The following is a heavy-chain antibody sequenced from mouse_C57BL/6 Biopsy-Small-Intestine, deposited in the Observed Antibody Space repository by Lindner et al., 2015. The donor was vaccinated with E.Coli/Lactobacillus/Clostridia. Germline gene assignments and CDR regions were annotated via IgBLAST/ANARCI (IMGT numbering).Heavy chain of an antibody. CDR3: ARNYYGSGYVY. Sequence: VQLQESGGGLVKPGGSLKLSCTASGFIFGDHGMHWVRQAPEKGLEWVAYISGSSSTIFYADVLKGRFTISRDNAKNTLFLQMTSLRSEDTAIYYCARNYYGSGYVYWGQGTTLTVSS. CDR2: ISGSSSTI. J-gene: IGHJ2*01. CDR1: GFIFGDHG. D-gene: IGHD1-1*01. V-gene: IGHV5-17*01.